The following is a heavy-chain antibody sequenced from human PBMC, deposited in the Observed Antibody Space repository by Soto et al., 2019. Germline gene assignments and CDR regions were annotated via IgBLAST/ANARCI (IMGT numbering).Heavy chain of an antibody. CDR1: GFTFKNCG. Sequence: EVQLLESGGGLVQPGGSLRLSCTASGFTFKNCGMIWVRQAPGKGLEWVAAIIGTDTTNYADSVKGRFTSSRDNSKDTLYLQMNGLRVEDTAIYYCAKGEALYSSHPWDSCGHGTLVTVSA. V-gene: IGHV3-23*01. J-gene: IGHJ5*01. CDR2: IIGTDTT. D-gene: IGHD3-22*01. CDR3: AKGEALYSSHPWDS.